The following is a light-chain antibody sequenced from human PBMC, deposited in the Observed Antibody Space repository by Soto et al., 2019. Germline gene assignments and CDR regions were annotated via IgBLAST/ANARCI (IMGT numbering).Light chain of an antibody. CDR1: SSDVGGYNY. CDR2: DVS. Sequence: QSALTQPASVSGSPGQSITISCTGTSSDVGGYNYVSWYQQHPGKAPKFIIYDVSNRPSGVSNRFSGSRSGNTASLTISVLQAEDEADYSCSSYTSSSTVIFGGGTKVTVL. J-gene: IGLJ2*01. CDR3: SSYTSSSTVI. V-gene: IGLV2-14*01.